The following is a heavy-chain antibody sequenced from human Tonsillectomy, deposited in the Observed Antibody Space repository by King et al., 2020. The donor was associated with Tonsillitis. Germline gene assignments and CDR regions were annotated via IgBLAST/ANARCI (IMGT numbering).Heavy chain of an antibody. D-gene: IGHD3-3*01. CDR2: IKQDGSEK. V-gene: IGHV3-7*03. CDR1: GFTFSSYW. CDR3: ATHFDSWKGWFDP. J-gene: IGHJ5*02. Sequence: DVQLVESGGGLVQPGGSLRLSCAASGFTFSSYWMSWVRQAPGKGLEWVANIKQDGSEKYYVDSVKGRFTISRNNAKNSLYLQMNSLRAEDTAVYSCATHFDSWKGWFDPWGQGTLVTVSS.